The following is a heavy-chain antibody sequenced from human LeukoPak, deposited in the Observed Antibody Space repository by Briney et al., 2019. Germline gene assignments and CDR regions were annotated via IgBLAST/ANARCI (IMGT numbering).Heavy chain of an antibody. J-gene: IGHJ4*02. D-gene: IGHD1-26*01. V-gene: IGHV3-74*01. CDR2: INSDGSST. CDR1: GFTFTDYW. CDR3: ASPYSGSYYGFDY. Sequence: PGGXLRLSCAASGFTFTDYWMHWVRQAPGKGLVWVSRINSDGSSTSYADSVKGRFTISRDNAKNTLYLQMNSLRVEDTAMYYCASPYSGSYYGFDYWGQGTLVTVSS.